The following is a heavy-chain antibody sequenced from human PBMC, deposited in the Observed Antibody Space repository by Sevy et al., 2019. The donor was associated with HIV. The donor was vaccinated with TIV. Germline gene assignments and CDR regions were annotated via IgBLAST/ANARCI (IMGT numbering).Heavy chain of an antibody. CDR1: GYSFTSYW. J-gene: IGHJ5*02. Sequence: GESLKISCKGSGYSFTSYWIGWVRQMPGKGLEWLGIIFPGGSDTRYSPSFQGQVTISADKSISTAYLQWSSLKASDTAMNYCAKTPSTSQNWFDPWGQGTLVTVSS. CDR3: AKTPSTSQNWFDP. CDR2: IFPGGSDT. V-gene: IGHV5-51*01. D-gene: IGHD2-2*01.